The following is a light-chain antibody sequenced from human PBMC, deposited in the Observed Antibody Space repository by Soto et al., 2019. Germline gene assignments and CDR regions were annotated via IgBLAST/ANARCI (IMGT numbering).Light chain of an antibody. CDR1: QSVSSSY. CDR2: GAS. Sequence: EIVLTQSPGTLSLSPGERATLSCRASQSVSSSYLAWYQQKPGQAPRLLIYGASSRATGIPDRFSGSGSGTDFTLTISRLEPEDFAVYYCQHRTCGQGTKVDI. V-gene: IGKV3-20*01. J-gene: IGKJ1*01. CDR3: QHRT.